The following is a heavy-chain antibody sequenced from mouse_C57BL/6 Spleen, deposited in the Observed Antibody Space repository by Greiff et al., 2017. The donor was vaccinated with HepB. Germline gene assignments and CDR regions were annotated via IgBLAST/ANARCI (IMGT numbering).Heavy chain of an antibody. CDR3: ARGGIYDGYFYAMDY. J-gene: IGHJ4*01. CDR2: IYPSDSET. D-gene: IGHD2-3*01. V-gene: IGHV1-61*01. CDR1: GYTFTSYW. Sequence: QVQLQQPGAELVRPGSSVKLSCKASGYTFTSYWMDWVKQRPGQGLEWIGNIYPSDSETHYNQKFKDKATLTVDKSSSTAYMQLSSLTSEDSAVYYCARGGIYDGYFYAMDYWGQGTSVTVSS.